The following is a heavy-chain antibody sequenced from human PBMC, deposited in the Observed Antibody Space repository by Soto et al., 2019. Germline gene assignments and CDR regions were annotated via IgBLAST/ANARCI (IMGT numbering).Heavy chain of an antibody. CDR2: ISYDGSNK. D-gene: IGHD1-26*01. CDR3: ASRPIGKWELPHN. CDR1: GFTFSSYG. V-gene: IGHV3-30*03. J-gene: IGHJ4*02. Sequence: GGSLRLSCAASGFTFSSYGMHWVRQAPGKGLEWVAVISYDGSNKYYADSVKGRFTISRDNSKNTLYLQMNSLRAEDTAVYYRASRPIGKWELPHNWGQGTMVTVYS.